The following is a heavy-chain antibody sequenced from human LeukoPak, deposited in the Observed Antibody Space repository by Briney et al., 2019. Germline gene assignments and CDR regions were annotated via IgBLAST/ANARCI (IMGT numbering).Heavy chain of an antibody. CDR3: ARGGSEPYYYYMDV. V-gene: IGHV4-4*07. J-gene: IGHJ6*03. D-gene: IGHD2-21*01. CDR1: GGSISSYY. CDR2: IYTSGST. Sequence: SETLSLTCTVSGGSISSYYWSWIRQPAGKGLEWIGRIYTSGSTNYNPSLKSRVTMSVDTSKNQFSPKLSSVTAADTAVYYCARGGSEPYYYYMDVWGKGTTVTVSS.